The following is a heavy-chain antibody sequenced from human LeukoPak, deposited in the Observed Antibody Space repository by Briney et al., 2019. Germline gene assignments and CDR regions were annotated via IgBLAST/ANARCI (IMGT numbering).Heavy chain of an antibody. CDR1: GFTFSSYV. V-gene: IGHV3-23*01. Sequence: PGGSLRLSCAASGFTFSSYVMSWVRQVPGKGLEWVSAISGSGGSTYYADSVKGRFTISRDNSKNTLYLQMNSLRAEDTAVYYCANYMTTVTTSAFDVWGQGTMVTVSS. J-gene: IGHJ3*01. CDR3: ANYMTTVTTSAFDV. CDR2: ISGSGGST. D-gene: IGHD4-17*01.